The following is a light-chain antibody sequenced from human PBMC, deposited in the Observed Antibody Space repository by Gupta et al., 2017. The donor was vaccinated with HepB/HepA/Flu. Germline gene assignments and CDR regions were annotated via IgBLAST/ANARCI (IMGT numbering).Light chain of an antibody. CDR2: DDS. J-gene: IGLJ2*01. CDR3: QVWDSNNDQVV. V-gene: IGLV3-21*03. CDR1: NIASKS. Sequence: SYVLTQPPPVSLAPGKTARITCGGNNIASKSVHWYQQKPGQAPAVVVYDDSDRPSGIPERFSGSNSGNTATLTISRVEAGDEADYYCQVWDSNNDQVVFGKGTKLTVL.